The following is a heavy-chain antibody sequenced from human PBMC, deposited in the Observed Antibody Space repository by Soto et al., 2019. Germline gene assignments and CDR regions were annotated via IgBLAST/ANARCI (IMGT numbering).Heavy chain of an antibody. CDR2: MNPNGYTS. V-gene: IGHV1-46*01. CDR1: GYTFSDYY. D-gene: IGHD5-18*01. CDR3: ARDLHGAFTTMVY. J-gene: IGHJ4*02. Sequence: QVQMVQSGAEVKKPGASVKVSCKASGYTFSDYYIHWVRQAPGPGIDWLEIMNPNGYTSTLAQDFQGRLSVASDTSTRTVYMELGSLTSEDPAVYYSARDLHGAFTTMVYWGQGTLVTVSS.